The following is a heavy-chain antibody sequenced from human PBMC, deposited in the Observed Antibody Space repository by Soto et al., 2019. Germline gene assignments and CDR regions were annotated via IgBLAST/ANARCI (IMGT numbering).Heavy chain of an antibody. D-gene: IGHD5-18*01. Sequence: EVQLLESGGGLVQPGGSLRLSCAASGFTFSSYAMSWVRQAPGKGLEWVSAISGSGGSTYYADSVKGRFTISRDNSKNTLDLQMNSLRAEDTGVYYCAKEDTAMVNSMDVWGQGTTVTVSS. CDR2: ISGSGGST. J-gene: IGHJ6*02. V-gene: IGHV3-23*01. CDR1: GFTFSSYA. CDR3: AKEDTAMVNSMDV.